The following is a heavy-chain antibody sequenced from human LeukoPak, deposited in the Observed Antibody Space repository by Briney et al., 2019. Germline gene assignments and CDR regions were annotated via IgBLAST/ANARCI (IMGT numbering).Heavy chain of an antibody. CDR1: GFTFSSYI. V-gene: IGHV3-21*01. J-gene: IGHJ4*02. CDR3: TTFDYYDSSGYPDY. CDR2: ISSSSSYI. Sequence: GGSLRLSCAASGFTFSSYIMNWVRQAPGKGLEWVSSISSSSSYIYYADSVKGRFTISRDNAKNSLYLQMNSLRAEDTAVYYCTTFDYYDSSGYPDYWGQGTLVTVSS. D-gene: IGHD3-22*01.